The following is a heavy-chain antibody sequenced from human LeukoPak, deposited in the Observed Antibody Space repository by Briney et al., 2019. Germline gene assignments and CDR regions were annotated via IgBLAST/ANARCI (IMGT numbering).Heavy chain of an antibody. CDR3: ARGLAAAGGGWFDP. Sequence: SCEASGGTFSSYAMHWVRQAPGKGLEWVAVISYDGSNKYYADSVKGRFTISRDNSKNTLYLQMNSLRAEDTAVYYCARGLAAAGGGWFDPWGQGTLVTVSS. CDR1: GGTFSSYA. V-gene: IGHV3-30-3*01. D-gene: IGHD6-13*01. J-gene: IGHJ5*02. CDR2: ISYDGSNK.